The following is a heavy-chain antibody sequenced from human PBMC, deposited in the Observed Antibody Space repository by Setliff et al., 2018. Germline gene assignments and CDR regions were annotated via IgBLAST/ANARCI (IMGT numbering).Heavy chain of an antibody. J-gene: IGHJ1*01. CDR2: VYYSGYT. Sequence: SETLSLTCNVSGGSVSSTSYYWGWIRQPPGKGMEWIGSVYYSGYTYYNPSLQSRVTISVDMSKNQFSMKLTSVTAADTAVYYCARVDFTMIQGVLGLWGQGTLVTVSS. V-gene: IGHV4-39*07. CDR3: ARVDFTMIQGVLGL. CDR1: GGSVSSTSYY. D-gene: IGHD3-10*01.